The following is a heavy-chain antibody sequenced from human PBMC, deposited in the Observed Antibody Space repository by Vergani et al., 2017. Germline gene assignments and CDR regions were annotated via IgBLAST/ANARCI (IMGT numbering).Heavy chain of an antibody. Sequence: QVQLVQSGAEVKKPGASVKVSCKASGYTFTSYGISWVRQAPGQGLEWMGWISAYNGNTNYAQKLQGRVTMTTDTSTSTAYMELSSLRSEDTAVYYCARDASGGYCSSTSSYIPEYYYYYGMDVWGQGTTVTVSS. CDR3: ARDASGGYCSSTSSYIPEYYYYYGMDV. J-gene: IGHJ6*02. CDR1: GYTFTSYG. CDR2: ISAYNGNT. D-gene: IGHD2-2*02. V-gene: IGHV1-18*04.